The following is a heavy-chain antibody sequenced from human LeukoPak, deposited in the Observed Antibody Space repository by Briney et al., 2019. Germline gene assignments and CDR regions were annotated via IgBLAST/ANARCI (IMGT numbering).Heavy chain of an antibody. CDR2: ISSSSYI. D-gene: IGHD5-24*01. CDR1: GFTFSSYS. Sequence: PGGSLRLSCAASGFTFSSYSMNWVRQAPGQGLEWVSSISSSSYIYYADSVKGRFTISRDNAKNSLYLQMNSLRAEDTAVYYCARERDGYPDYWGQGTLVTVSS. J-gene: IGHJ4*02. V-gene: IGHV3-21*04. CDR3: ARERDGYPDY.